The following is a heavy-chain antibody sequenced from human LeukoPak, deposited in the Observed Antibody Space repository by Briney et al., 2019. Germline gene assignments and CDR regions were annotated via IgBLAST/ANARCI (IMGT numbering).Heavy chain of an antibody. J-gene: IGHJ4*02. CDR1: GFTFSSYA. Sequence: GGSLRLSCAASGFTFSSYAMSWVRQAPGKGPEWVSAISGSGGSTYYADSVKGRFTISRDNSKNTLYLQMNSLRAEDTAVYYCAKVPGIAVAYFDYWGQGTLVTVSS. V-gene: IGHV3-23*01. CDR2: ISGSGGST. D-gene: IGHD6-19*01. CDR3: AKVPGIAVAYFDY.